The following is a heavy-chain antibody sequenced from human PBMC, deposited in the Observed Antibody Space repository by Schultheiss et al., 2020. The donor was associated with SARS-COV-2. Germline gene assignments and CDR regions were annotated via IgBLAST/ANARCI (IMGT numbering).Heavy chain of an antibody. CDR2: INHSGST. J-gene: IGHJ6*02. CDR1: GGSFSGNY. D-gene: IGHD2-15*01. CDR3: ASPAPRYCSGGSCYRNYYYYYGMDV. Sequence: SETLSLTCAVYGGSFSGNYWSWIRQPPGKGLEWIGEINHSGSTNYNPSLKSRVTISVDTSKNQFSLKLSSVTAADTAVYYCASPAPRYCSGGSCYRNYYYYYGMDVWGQGTTVTVSS. V-gene: IGHV4-34*01.